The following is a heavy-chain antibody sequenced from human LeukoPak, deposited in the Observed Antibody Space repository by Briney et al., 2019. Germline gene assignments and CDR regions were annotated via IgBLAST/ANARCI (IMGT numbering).Heavy chain of an antibody. CDR3: ASEYPSSPPYYMDV. CDR1: GDSISKNTYY. Sequence: SEPLSLTCAVSGDSISKNTYYWRWIRQPPGKGLEWIGYIYYSGNNHYNPSLKSRVTISLDTSKNQFSLRLNSVTAADTAVYYCASEYPSSPPYYMDVWGKGTTVTVSS. CDR2: IYYSGNN. D-gene: IGHD6-6*01. J-gene: IGHJ6*03. V-gene: IGHV4-39*07.